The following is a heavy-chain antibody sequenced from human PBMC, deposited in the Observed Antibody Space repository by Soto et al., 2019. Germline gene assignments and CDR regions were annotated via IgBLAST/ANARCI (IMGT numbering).Heavy chain of an antibody. CDR1: GDSVSSNNAA. CDR2: TYYRSMWYN. Sequence: QVLLQQSGPELVKPSQTLSVTCVISGDSVSSNNAAWNWVRQSPSRGLEWLGRTYYRSMWYNDFAGSVESRININTDTSKNQFSLQLNSATPEDTAVYYCTREPTGHYDFFDFWGQGILITVSS. J-gene: IGHJ4*02. CDR3: TREPTGHYDFFDF. D-gene: IGHD3-3*01. V-gene: IGHV6-1*01.